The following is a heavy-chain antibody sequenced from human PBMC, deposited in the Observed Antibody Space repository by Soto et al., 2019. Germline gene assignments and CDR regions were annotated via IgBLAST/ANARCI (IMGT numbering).Heavy chain of an antibody. J-gene: IGHJ6*02. D-gene: IGHD6-25*01. CDR1: GFTFSDYG. CDR3: GIEGQRLAQEKYYQFTGLYV. CDR2: IRGDNINS. Sequence: GASVKVSCKASGFTFSDYGLSWERQAPGQPLEWMGWIRGDNINSKYSQKFQGRLTMTTYTSTATASMGLRSLTSDDTAVYYCGIEGQRLAQEKYYQFTGLYVWGQGTTVTVSS. V-gene: IGHV1-18*01.